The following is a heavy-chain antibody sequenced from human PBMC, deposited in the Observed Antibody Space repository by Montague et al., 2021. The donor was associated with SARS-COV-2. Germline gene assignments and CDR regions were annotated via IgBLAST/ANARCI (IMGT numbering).Heavy chain of an antibody. V-gene: IGHV4-34*01. Sequence: ETLSLTCAVCGGSFNGYYWSWIRQPPGKGLEWIGEINHSGSTNYNPSLKSRVTISVDTSKNQFSLKLSSVTAADTAVYYCARLGVTFGGVIPWDYWGQGTLVTVSS. J-gene: IGHJ4*02. CDR2: INHSGST. CDR3: ARLGVTFGGVIPWDY. CDR1: GGSFNGYY. D-gene: IGHD3-16*02.